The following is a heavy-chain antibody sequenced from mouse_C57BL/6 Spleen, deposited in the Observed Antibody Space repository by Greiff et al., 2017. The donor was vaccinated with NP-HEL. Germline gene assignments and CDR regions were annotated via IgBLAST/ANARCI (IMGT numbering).Heavy chain of an antibody. V-gene: IGHV14-1*01. J-gene: IGHJ4*01. CDR1: GFNIKDYY. D-gene: IGHD2-4*01. Sequence: EVQLQQSGAELVRPGASVKLSCTASGFNIKDYYMHWVKQRPEQGLEWIGRIDPEDGDTEYAPKFQGKATMTADTSSNTAYLQLSSLTSEDTAVYYCTTTGYDYGDYAMDYWGQGTADTVSS. CDR3: TTTGYDYGDYAMDY. CDR2: IDPEDGDT.